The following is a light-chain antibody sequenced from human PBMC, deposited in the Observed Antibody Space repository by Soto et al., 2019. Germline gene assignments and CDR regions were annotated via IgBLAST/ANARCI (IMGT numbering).Light chain of an antibody. CDR2: AAS. CDR3: LQHNYYPLT. CDR1: HGIGNY. J-gene: IGKJ4*01. V-gene: IGKV1-17*03. Sequence: IPITQSPYAMSASVGVRVTITCRASHGIGNYLLWFQQKPGKVPERLIYAASSLQSGVPSRFSGSGSGTEFTLTTIHMQPEEFVTYYCLQHNYYPLTFGGGTKVDIK.